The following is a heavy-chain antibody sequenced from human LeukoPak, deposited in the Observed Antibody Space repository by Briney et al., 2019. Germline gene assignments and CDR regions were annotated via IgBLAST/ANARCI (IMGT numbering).Heavy chain of an antibody. CDR3: ATDYGAYCTNGVCYRFDY. CDR2: IITIFGTP. V-gene: IGHV1-69*01. Sequence: SVKVSCTVSGGTFSSYTISWVRQAPGQGLEWMGGIITIFGTPNYAPKFQGRVTITADESTSTAYMELSALRSEDTAVYYCATDYGAYCTNGVCYRFDYWGQGTLVTVSS. J-gene: IGHJ4*02. D-gene: IGHD2-8*01. CDR1: GGTFSSYT.